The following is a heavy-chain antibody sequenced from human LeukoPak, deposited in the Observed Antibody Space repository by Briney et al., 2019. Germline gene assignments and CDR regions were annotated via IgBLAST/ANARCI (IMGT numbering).Heavy chain of an antibody. CDR3: ARGAGTSPIYY. V-gene: IGHV1-69*05. D-gene: IGHD1-7*01. J-gene: IGHJ4*02. CDR1: GCTISSHA. Sequence: SVQVSCKASGCTISSHAISWVRQAPGKGLEWMGGIIPIFGAAKYAQKFQGRVTITTDESTSTAYMELSSLTTEDTAVYYCARGAGTSPIYYWGQGTLVTVSS. CDR2: IIPIFGAA.